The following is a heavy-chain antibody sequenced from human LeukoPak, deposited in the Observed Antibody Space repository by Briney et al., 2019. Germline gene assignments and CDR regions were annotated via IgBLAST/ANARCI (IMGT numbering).Heavy chain of an antibody. J-gene: IGHJ4*02. CDR1: GYTFTNYG. Sequence: GASVKVSCKASGYTFTNYGVSWVRQAPGQGLEWMGWISAYNGNTDYAQKFQGRVTMTTDTSTSTAYMELRSLRSDDTAVYYCARVLAYCSSTSCHDCWGQGTLVTVYS. V-gene: IGHV1-18*01. D-gene: IGHD2-2*01. CDR2: ISAYNGNT. CDR3: ARVLAYCSSTSCHDC.